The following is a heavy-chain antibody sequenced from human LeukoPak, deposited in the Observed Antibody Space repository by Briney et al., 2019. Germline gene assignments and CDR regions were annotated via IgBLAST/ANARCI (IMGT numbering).Heavy chain of an antibody. Sequence: GGSLRLSCAASGFTFSSYAMHWVRQAPGKGLEWVAVISYDGSNKYYADSVKGRFTISRDNSKNTLYLRMNSLRAEDTAVYYCARDRERRFDYWGQGTLVTVSS. V-gene: IGHV3-30-3*01. J-gene: IGHJ4*02. CDR1: GFTFSSYA. D-gene: IGHD1-1*01. CDR3: ARDRERRFDY. CDR2: ISYDGSNK.